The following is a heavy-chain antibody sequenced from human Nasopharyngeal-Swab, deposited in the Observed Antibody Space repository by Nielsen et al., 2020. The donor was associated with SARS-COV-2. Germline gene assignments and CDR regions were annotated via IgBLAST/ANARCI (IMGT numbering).Heavy chain of an antibody. CDR2: IYSGGSST. J-gene: IGHJ3*02. CDR3: AKDLDYYDSSGYYGNAFDI. Sequence: GESLKLSCAASGFTFSSYAMSWVRQAPGKGLEWVSVIYSGGSSTYYADSVKGRFTISRDNSKNTLYLQMNSLRAEDTAVYYCAKDLDYYDSSGYYGNAFDIWGQGTMVTVSS. CDR1: GFTFSSYA. V-gene: IGHV3-23*03. D-gene: IGHD3-22*01.